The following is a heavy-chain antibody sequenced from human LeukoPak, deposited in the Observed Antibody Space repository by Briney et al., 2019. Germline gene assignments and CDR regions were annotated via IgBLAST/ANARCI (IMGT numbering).Heavy chain of an antibody. V-gene: IGHV4-34*01. CDR1: GGSFSGYY. CDR3: ARNRPGYYYYGMDV. CDR2: INHSGST. J-gene: IGHJ6*04. Sequence: SETLSLACAVSGGSFSGYYWSWIRQPPGKGLEWIGEINHSGSTNYNPSLTSRVTISVDTSKNHFSLKLSSMTAADTAVYYCARNRPGYYYYGMDVWGKGTTVTVSS. D-gene: IGHD1-14*01.